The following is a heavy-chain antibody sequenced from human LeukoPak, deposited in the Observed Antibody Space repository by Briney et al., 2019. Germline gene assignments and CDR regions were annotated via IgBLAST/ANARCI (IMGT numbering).Heavy chain of an antibody. CDR2: ITGSGDTT. V-gene: IGHV3-23*01. D-gene: IGHD3-9*01. J-gene: IGHJ4*02. CDR3: AKWGDYDILTGYYVSDF. CDR1: GFIFRNYA. Sequence: GGSLRLSCAASGFIFRNYAMSWVRQAPGKGLEWVSAITGSGDTTYYADSVKARFTISRDNSKNTLYVEMNTLRAEDTAVYYCAKWGDYDILTGYYVSDFWGQGTLVTVS.